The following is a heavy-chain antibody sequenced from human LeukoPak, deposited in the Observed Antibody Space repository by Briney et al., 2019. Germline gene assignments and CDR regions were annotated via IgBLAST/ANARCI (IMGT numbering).Heavy chain of an antibody. D-gene: IGHD3-3*01. CDR3: ARGLYYDFWSGYFLYFDY. J-gene: IGHJ4*02. Sequence: KPSETLSLTCAVYGGSFSGYYWSWIRQPPGKGLEWIGEINHSGSTNYNPSLKSRVTISVDTSKNQFSLKLSSVTAADTAVYYCARGLYYDFWSGYFLYFDYWGQGTLATVSS. V-gene: IGHV4-34*01. CDR2: INHSGST. CDR1: GGSFSGYY.